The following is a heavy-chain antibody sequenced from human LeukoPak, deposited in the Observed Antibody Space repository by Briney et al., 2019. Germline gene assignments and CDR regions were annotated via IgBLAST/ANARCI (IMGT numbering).Heavy chain of an antibody. D-gene: IGHD3-3*01. CDR3: AKDIEVEWFRQFDY. J-gene: IGHJ4*02. Sequence: GGSLRLSRAVSGFAHSSYAMSWVRQAPGRGLEWVSFIGGSTGKTYYADSVKGRFTIFRDISKNMLYLQMNSLRAEDTAVYYCAKDIEVEWFRQFDYWGQGTLVTVSS. V-gene: IGHV3-23*01. CDR2: IGGSTGKT. CDR1: GFAHSSYA.